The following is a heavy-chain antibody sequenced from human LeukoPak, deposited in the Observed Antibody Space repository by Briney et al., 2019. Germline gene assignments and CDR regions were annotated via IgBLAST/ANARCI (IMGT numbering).Heavy chain of an antibody. CDR2: IDPSDSYT. Sequence: GESLRTSCKGSGYSFTSFWITWVRQMPGKGVEWMGRIDPSDSYTNYSPSFQGHVTISADKSISTAYLHWSSLRASDTAMFYCARHSGLDYWGQGTLVTVSS. V-gene: IGHV5-10-1*01. J-gene: IGHJ4*02. D-gene: IGHD6-19*01. CDR3: ARHSGLDY. CDR1: GYSFTSFW.